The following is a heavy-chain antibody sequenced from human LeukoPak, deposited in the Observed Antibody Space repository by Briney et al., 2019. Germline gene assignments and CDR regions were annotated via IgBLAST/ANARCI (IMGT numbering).Heavy chain of an antibody. CDR3: ARGLLGYCSSTICQTHWDY. J-gene: IGHJ4*02. D-gene: IGHD2-2*01. Sequence: PSETLSLTCAVYGGSFSGYYWSWLRQPPGKGLEWIGEINHSGSTNYNPSLKSRVTISVDTSKNQFSLKLSSVTAADTAVYYCARGLLGYCSSTICQTHWDYWGQGTLVTVSS. CDR2: INHSGST. CDR1: GGSFSGYY. V-gene: IGHV4-34*01.